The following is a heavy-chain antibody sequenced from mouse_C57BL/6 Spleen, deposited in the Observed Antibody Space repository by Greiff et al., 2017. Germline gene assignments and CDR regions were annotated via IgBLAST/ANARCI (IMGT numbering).Heavy chain of an antibody. CDR3: ARGGDAAY. CDR2: INPSTGGT. Sequence: EVQLQQSGPELVKPGASVKISCKASGYSFTGYYMNWVKQSPEKSLEWIGEINPSTGGTTYNQKFKAKATLTVDKSSSTAYMQLKSLTSEDSAVYYCARGGDAAYWGQGTLVTVSA. CDR1: GYSFTGYY. V-gene: IGHV1-42*01. J-gene: IGHJ3*01.